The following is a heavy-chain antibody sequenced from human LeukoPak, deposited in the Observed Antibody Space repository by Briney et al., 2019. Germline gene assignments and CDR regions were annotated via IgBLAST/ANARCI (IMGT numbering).Heavy chain of an antibody. CDR2: IYYSGTA. V-gene: IGHV4-39*01. J-gene: IGHJ6*03. CDR3: ARQASDYYYYYMDV. Sequence: SETLSLTXTVSGTSIGSSAYYWGWISQVPGKGLQWIGSIYYSGTAYYNPSLESRVTISEDTSRSRFSLMLTSVTAADTAVYYCARQASDYYYYYMDVWGQGTTVIVAS. CDR1: GTSIGSSAYY.